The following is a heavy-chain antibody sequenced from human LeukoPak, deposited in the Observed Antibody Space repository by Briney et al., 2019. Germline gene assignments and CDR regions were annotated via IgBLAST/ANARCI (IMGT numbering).Heavy chain of an antibody. V-gene: IGHV4-39*01. D-gene: IGHD2-15*01. Sequence: SETLSLTCPVSGGTISSNSHYWGWIRRPPGKGLEWIGNIYFSGSTSYNPSLKSRVTISVDTSKNQFSLKVSSVTAADTAVYYCARKDYSLYYFDYWGQGALVTVSS. CDR3: ARKDYSLYYFDY. J-gene: IGHJ4*02. CDR2: IYFSGST. CDR1: GGTISSNSHY.